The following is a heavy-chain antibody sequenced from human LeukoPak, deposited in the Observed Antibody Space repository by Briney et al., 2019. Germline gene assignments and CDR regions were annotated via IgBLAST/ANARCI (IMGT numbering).Heavy chain of an antibody. V-gene: IGHV3-30*03. CDR1: GFTFSSYG. Sequence: PGRSLRLSCAASGFTFSSYGMHWVRQAPGKGLEWVAVISYDGSNKYYADSVKGRFTISRDNSKNTLYLQMNSLRAEDTAVYYCARGGRLWSGKIDYWGQGTLVTVSS. D-gene: IGHD3-3*01. CDR2: ISYDGSNK. CDR3: ARGGRLWSGKIDY. J-gene: IGHJ4*02.